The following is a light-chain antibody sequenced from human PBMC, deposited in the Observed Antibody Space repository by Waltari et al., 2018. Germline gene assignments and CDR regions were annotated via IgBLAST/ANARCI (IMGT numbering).Light chain of an antibody. V-gene: IGKV4-1*01. CDR3: QQYYNTPLT. CDR1: ERVLYSRNNKDH. J-gene: IGKJ4*01. Sequence: DIVMTQSPESLAVSLGEGAAIHCQSSERVLYSRNNKDHFAWYQQKPGQRPKLLIYWASTREAWVPDRISGSGAETTVTLTINSRQAEDVAVYYCQQYYNTPLTFGGGTKVEIK. CDR2: WAS.